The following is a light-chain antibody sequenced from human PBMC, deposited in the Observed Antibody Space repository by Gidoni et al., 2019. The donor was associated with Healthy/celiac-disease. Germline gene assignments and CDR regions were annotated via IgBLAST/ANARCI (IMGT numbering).Light chain of an antibody. V-gene: IGLV3-25*03. J-gene: IGLJ2*01. CDR2: KDS. CDR3: QSADSSGTYRVV. Sequence: SYELPQPPSVSVSPGQTARITCSGDALPKQYAYWYQQKPGQAPVLVIYKDSERPSGIPERFSGSSSGTTVTLTIRGVQAEDEADYYCQSADSSGTYRVVFGGGTKLTVL. CDR1: ALPKQY.